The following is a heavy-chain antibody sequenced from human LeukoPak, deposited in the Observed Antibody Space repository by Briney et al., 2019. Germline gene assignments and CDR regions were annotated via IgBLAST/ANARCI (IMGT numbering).Heavy chain of an antibody. D-gene: IGHD6-19*01. J-gene: IGHJ4*02. CDR1: GFTFSSYS. V-gene: IGHV3-64*01. CDR2: ISSNGRRT. CDR3: ARVDYGSGCDS. Sequence: GGSLRLSCAVSGFTFSSYSMHWVRQAPGKGLEFVSAISSNGRRTYYANSVKGRFTISRDISKNTLYLQMGSLRAEDMAVYYCARVDYGSGCDSWGQGTLVTVSS.